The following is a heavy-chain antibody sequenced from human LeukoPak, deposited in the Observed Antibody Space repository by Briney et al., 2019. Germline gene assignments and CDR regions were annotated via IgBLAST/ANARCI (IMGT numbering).Heavy chain of an antibody. J-gene: IGHJ4*02. CDR2: ITRSGSYI. V-gene: IGHV3-21*01. D-gene: IGHD6-19*01. CDR3: AREDSGYSSADS. CDR1: GFTFSGFT. Sequence: PGGSLRLSCVASGFTFSGFTMNWVRRAPGKGLEGVSSITRSGSYIYYGDSVKGRFTISRDNAKNSLYLQMNSLRVEDTAVYYCAREDSGYSSADSWGQGTLVTVSS.